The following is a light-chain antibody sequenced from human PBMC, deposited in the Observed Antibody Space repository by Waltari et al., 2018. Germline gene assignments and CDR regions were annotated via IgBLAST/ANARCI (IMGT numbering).Light chain of an antibody. CDR2: WAS. V-gene: IGKV4-1*01. CDR3: QQYYSTPYT. Sequence: DIVMTQSPDSLAGSLCARATINCKSSQSVLSSSNNKNYLAWYQQKPGQPPKLLIYWASTRESGVPDRFSGSGSGTDFTLTISSLQAEDVAVYYCQQYYSTPYTFGQGTKLEIK. J-gene: IGKJ2*01. CDR1: QSVLSSSNNKNY.